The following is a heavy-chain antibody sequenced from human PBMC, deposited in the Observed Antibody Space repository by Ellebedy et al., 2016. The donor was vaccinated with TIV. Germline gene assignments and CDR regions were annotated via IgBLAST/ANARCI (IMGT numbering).Heavy chain of an antibody. Sequence: GESLKISXAASGFTFSSYGMHWVRQAPGKGLEWVAVIWYDGSNKYYADSVKGRFTISRDNSKNTLYLQMNSLRAEDTAVYYCARGRYVLLWFGESRDRAMDVWGQGTTVTVSS. J-gene: IGHJ6*02. CDR1: GFTFSSYG. D-gene: IGHD3-10*01. V-gene: IGHV3-33*01. CDR3: ARGRYVLLWFGESRDRAMDV. CDR2: IWYDGSNK.